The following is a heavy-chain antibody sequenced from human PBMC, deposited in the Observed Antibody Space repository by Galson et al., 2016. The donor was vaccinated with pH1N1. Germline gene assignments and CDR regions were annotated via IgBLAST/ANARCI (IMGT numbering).Heavy chain of an antibody. D-gene: IGHD1-1*01. CDR2: IYPGDSDT. CDR3: ARSTKGVSTGHFDS. V-gene: IGHV5-51*03. Sequence: QSGAEVKKPRESLRISCKGSGYSFSNYWIAWVRQMPGKGLECMGVIYPGDSDTKYNPSFEGQVVISADKSISSVFLQWNSLEASDTAMYYCARSTKGVSTGHFDSWGQGTLVTVSS. CDR1: GYSFSNYW. J-gene: IGHJ4*02.